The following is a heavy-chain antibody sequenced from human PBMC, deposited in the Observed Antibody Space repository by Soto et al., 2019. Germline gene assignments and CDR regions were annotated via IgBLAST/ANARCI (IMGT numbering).Heavy chain of an antibody. CDR2: ISSSSYT. V-gene: IGHV3-11*06. D-gene: IGHD6-19*01. Sequence: GGSLRLSCAASGFTFSDYYMSWIRQAPGKGLEWVSYISSSSYTNYADSVKGRFTISRDNAKNSLYLQMNSLRAEDTAVYYCARGSSSGWYSSGSYFDYSGQGTLVTVS. CDR3: ARGSSSGWYSSGSYFDY. CDR1: GFTFSDYY. J-gene: IGHJ4*02.